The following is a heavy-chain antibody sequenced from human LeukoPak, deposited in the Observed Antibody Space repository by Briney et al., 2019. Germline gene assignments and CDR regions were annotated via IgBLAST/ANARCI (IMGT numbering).Heavy chain of an antibody. V-gene: IGHV3-30*03. J-gene: IGHJ4*02. Sequence: TGGSLRLSCAASGFPFSSYGMHWVRQAPGKGLEWVAVLSYDGSNEYYADSVKGRFTISRDNSKNTLYLQMNSLRVGDTAVYYCAGSWFYRDYFEYWGQGTLVTVSS. D-gene: IGHD3-10*01. CDR2: LSYDGSNE. CDR1: GFPFSSYG. CDR3: AGSWFYRDYFEY.